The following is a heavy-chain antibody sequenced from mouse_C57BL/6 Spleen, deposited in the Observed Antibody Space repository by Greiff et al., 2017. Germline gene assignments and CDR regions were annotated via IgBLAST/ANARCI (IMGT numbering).Heavy chain of an antibody. V-gene: IGHV1-52*01. CDR2: IDPSDSET. CDR3: ARWWYYGSGYGYFDV. D-gene: IGHD1-1*01. Sequence: QVQLQQSGAELVRPGSSVKLSCKASGYTFTSYWMHWVKQRPIQGLEWIGNIDPSDSETPYNQKFKDKATLTVDKSSSTAYMQLSSLTSEDSAVYYCARWWYYGSGYGYFDVWGTGTTVTVSS. J-gene: IGHJ1*03. CDR1: GYTFTSYW.